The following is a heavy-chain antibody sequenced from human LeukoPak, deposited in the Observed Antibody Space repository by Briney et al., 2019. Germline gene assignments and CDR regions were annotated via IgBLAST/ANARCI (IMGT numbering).Heavy chain of an antibody. CDR3: ARKLTVTTIRGYYYYYYMDV. CDR2: IWYDGSNK. CDR1: GFTLSSYG. D-gene: IGHD4-11*01. V-gene: IGHV3-33*01. J-gene: IGHJ6*03. Sequence: GGSLRLSCAASGFTLSSYGMDWVRQAPGKGLEWVAVIWYDGSNKYYADSVKGRFTISRDNSKNTLYLQMNSLRAEDTAVYYCARKLTVTTIRGYYYYYYMDVWGKGTTVTVSS.